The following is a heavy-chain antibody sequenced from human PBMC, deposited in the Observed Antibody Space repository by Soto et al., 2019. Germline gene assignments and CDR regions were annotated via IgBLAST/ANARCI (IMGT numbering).Heavy chain of an antibody. D-gene: IGHD3-10*01. Sequence: QGQLVQSGAEVKKPGASVKVSCKASGYRFTNYYVHWVRQAPGQGLEWVGWINPNTGDTKSPQKFQGRVTMTRDTAVSTAYMELSRLLSDNTAVYYCAKGAVPGDYYYGMDVWGQGTTVTVSS. CDR2: INPNTGDT. CDR1: GYRFTNYY. J-gene: IGHJ6*02. V-gene: IGHV1-2*02. CDR3: AKGAVPGDYYYGMDV.